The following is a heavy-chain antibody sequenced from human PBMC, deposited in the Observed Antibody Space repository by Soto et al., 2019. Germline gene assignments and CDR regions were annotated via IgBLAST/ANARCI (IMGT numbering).Heavy chain of an antibody. CDR2: ICSGGST. Sequence: GGSLRLSCAASGFTVSSNYMSWVRQAPGKGLEWVSVICSGGSTYYADSVKGRFTISRDNSKNTLYLQMNSLRAEDTAVYYCASGTSSSGFDYWGQGTLVTVSS. CDR1: GFTVSSNY. V-gene: IGHV3-53*01. CDR3: ASGTSSSGFDY. D-gene: IGHD6-13*01. J-gene: IGHJ4*02.